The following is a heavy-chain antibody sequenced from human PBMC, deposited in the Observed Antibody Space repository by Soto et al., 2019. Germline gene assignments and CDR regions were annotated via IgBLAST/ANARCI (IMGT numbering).Heavy chain of an antibody. CDR3: ARIPAPGSGHYYSSD. Sequence: QVQLVESGGGVVQPGRSLRLSCAASGFTFSHYGMHWVRQAPGKGLEWVSVIWYDGSNKYYPDSVKGRFSISRDNSKNTLYMQINSLRAEDTAVYYCARIPAPGSGHYYSSDWGQGTLVTVSS. D-gene: IGHD3-10*01. CDR1: GFTFSHYG. V-gene: IGHV3-33*01. J-gene: IGHJ4*02. CDR2: IWYDGSNK.